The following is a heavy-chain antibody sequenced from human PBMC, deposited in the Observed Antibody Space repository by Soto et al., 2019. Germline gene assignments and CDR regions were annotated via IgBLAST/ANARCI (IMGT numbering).Heavy chain of an antibody. CDR3: ARGVLSSWYRDYYYGMDV. Sequence: SETLSLTCTVSGGSISSYYWSWIRQPAGKGLEWIGRIYTSGSTNYNPSLKSRVTMSVETSKNQFSLKLSSVTAADTAVYYCARGVLSSWYRDYYYGMDVWGQGTTVTVSS. CDR1: GGSISSYY. CDR2: IYTSGST. V-gene: IGHV4-4*07. D-gene: IGHD6-13*01. J-gene: IGHJ6*02.